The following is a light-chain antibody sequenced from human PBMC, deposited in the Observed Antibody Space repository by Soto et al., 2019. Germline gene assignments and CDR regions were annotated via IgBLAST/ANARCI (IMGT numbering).Light chain of an antibody. Sequence: QLVLTQSPSASASLGASVKLTCTVSSGHSSNAIAWHQQQPEKGPRYLMKINSDGSHSKGDRIPDRFSGSSSGAERYLTISSLQSEDEADYYCQAWGTGIGVFGGGTKLTVL. CDR1: SGHSSNA. J-gene: IGLJ2*01. V-gene: IGLV4-69*01. CDR3: QAWGTGIGV. CDR2: INSDGSH.